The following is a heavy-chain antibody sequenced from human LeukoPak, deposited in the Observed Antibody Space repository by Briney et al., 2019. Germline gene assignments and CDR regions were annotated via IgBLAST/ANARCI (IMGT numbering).Heavy chain of an antibody. V-gene: IGHV4-59*12. J-gene: IGHJ3*02. Sequence: SETLSLTCTVSGGFISSYYWSWLRQPPGKGLEWIGYIYYSGSTNYNPSLKSRVTISVDTSKNQFSLKLSSVTAADTAVYYCARDGYSSGWYYKRNGAFDIWGQGTMVTVSS. CDR3: ARDGYSSGWYYKRNGAFDI. CDR1: GGFISSYY. CDR2: IYYSGST. D-gene: IGHD6-19*01.